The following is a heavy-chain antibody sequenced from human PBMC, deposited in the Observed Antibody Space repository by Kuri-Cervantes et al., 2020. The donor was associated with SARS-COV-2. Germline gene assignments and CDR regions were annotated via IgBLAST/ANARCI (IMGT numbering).Heavy chain of an antibody. CDR1: GYTFTGYY. CDR3: ARDLLAAGQQKGGYYYYYMDV. J-gene: IGHJ6*03. Sequence: ASVKVSCKASGYTFTGYYMHWVRQAPGQGLEWMGWINPNSGGTNYAQKFQGRVTMTRDTSISTAYMELSRLRSEDTAVYYCARDLLAAGQQKGGYYYYYMDVLGKGTTVTVSS. V-gene: IGHV1-2*02. D-gene: IGHD2-15*01. CDR2: INPNSGGT.